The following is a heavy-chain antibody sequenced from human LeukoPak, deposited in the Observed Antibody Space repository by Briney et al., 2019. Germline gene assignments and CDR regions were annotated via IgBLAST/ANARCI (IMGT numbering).Heavy chain of an antibody. CDR3: ASPSYSSSFYYFDY. V-gene: IGHV3-30*02. CDR1: GFTFSNFG. J-gene: IGHJ4*02. D-gene: IGHD6-6*01. Sequence: GGSLRLSCAASGFTFSNFGMHWVRQAPGKGLEWVAFIRYDGSNKYYADSVKGRFTISRDNSKNTLYLQINSLRAEDTAVYYCASPSYSSSFYYFDYWGQGTLVTVSS. CDR2: IRYDGSNK.